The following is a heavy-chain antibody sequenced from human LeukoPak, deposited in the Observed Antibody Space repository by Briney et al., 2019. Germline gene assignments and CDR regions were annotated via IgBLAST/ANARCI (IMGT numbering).Heavy chain of an antibody. D-gene: IGHD3-22*01. V-gene: IGHV3-11*04. Sequence: PGGSLRLSCAASGFTLSDYYMSWIRQAPGKGLEWVSYISSSGSTIYYADSVKGRFTISRDNAKNSLYLQMNSLRAEDTAVYYCVRDRYYYDSSGYDYWGQGTLVTVSS. J-gene: IGHJ4*02. CDR3: VRDRYYYDSSGYDY. CDR2: ISSSGSTI. CDR1: GFTLSDYY.